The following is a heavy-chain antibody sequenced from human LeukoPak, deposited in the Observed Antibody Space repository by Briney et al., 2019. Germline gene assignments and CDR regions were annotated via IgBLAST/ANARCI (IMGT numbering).Heavy chain of an antibody. CDR3: ARDSAGNQYSSGNFDL. CDR2: LYAGGES. D-gene: IGHD3-10*01. Sequence: GGSLRLSCAASGFAVKSSYMNWVRQAPGKGLEWVSVLYAGGESYYADSVLGRFTISRDNSNNTVFLEMNSLTADDTAVYFCARDSAGNQYSSGNFDLWGQGTLVAVSS. V-gene: IGHV3-53*01. J-gene: IGHJ4*02. CDR1: GFAVKSSY.